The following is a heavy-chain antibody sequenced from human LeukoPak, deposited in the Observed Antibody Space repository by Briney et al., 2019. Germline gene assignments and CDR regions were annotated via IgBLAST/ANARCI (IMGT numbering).Heavy chain of an antibody. V-gene: IGHV3-23*01. Sequence: GGSLRLSCEATGFSFRDYPMGWVRRASGKRLEWVSGISAGADVIFYADPVKGRFTISRDNSKNTLYLQMNSLRAEDTAVYYCAKDQNVLMVYASDYWGQGTLVTVSS. CDR3: AKDQNVLMVYASDY. J-gene: IGHJ4*02. CDR1: GFSFRDYP. CDR2: ISAGADVI. D-gene: IGHD2-8*01.